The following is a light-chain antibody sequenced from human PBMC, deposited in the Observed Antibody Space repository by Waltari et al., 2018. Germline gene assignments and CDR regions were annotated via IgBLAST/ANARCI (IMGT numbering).Light chain of an antibody. CDR2: DVS. CDR1: SSDIGAYNY. CDR3: SSYIGSSTLEL. Sequence: QSALTQPASVSGSPGQSITISCTGTSSDIGAYNYVSWYQQHPGKAPKLIIFDVSDRPSGVSSRFSGSKSGNTASLTISGLQAEDEADYYCSSYIGSSTLELFGGGTSLTVL. J-gene: IGLJ2*01. V-gene: IGLV2-14*03.